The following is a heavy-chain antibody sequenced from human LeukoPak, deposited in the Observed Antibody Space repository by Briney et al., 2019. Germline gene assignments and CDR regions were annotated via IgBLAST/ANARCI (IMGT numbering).Heavy chain of an antibody. CDR1: GYTFTSYG. CDR2: ISAYNGNT. CDR3: ARDESRYYYYGMDV. V-gene: IGHV1-18*01. J-gene: IGHJ6*02. Sequence: ASVKVSCKASGYTFTSYGISWVRQAPGQGLEWMGWISAYNGNTNYAQKLQGRVTMTTDTSTSTAYMELRSLRSDDTAVYYCARDESRYYYYGMDVWGQGTTVTVSS.